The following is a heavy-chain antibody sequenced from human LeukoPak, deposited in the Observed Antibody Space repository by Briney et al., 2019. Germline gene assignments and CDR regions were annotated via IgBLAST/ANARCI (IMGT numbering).Heavy chain of an antibody. CDR3: ATEGQWNY. Sequence: GGSLRLSCAASGFSLSTFWMSWVRQAPGKGLEWVGNIKQDGSEKYYVDSVKGRFTISRDNAKNSLYLQMNSLRAEDTAVYYRATEGQWNYWGQGTLVTVSS. D-gene: IGHD6-19*01. CDR1: GFSLSTFW. J-gene: IGHJ4*02. V-gene: IGHV3-7*04. CDR2: IKQDGSEK.